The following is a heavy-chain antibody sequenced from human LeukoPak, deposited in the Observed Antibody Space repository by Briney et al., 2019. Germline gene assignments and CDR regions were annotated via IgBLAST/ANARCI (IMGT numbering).Heavy chain of an antibody. CDR3: ARYSGYDPFDY. CDR1: GYTFTGYY. V-gene: IGHV1-2*02. J-gene: IGHJ4*02. Sequence: EASVRVSCKASGYTFTGYYMHWVRQAPGQGLEWVGWINPNSGGTNYAQKFQGRVTMTRDTSISTAYMELSRLRSDDTAVYYCARYSGYDPFDYWGQGTLVTVSS. CDR2: INPNSGGT. D-gene: IGHD5-12*01.